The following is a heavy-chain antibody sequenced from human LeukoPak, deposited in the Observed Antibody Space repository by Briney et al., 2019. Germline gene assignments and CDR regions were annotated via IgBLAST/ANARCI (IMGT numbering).Heavy chain of an antibody. CDR2: TNPNSGGT. Sequence: GASVKVSCKASGYSFTTYYMYWVRQAPGQGLEWMGWTNPNSGGTNYAQKFQGRVTMTRDTSITTAYMELSRLRSDDTAVYYCARDSGIYRDGFDIWGQGTMVTVSS. D-gene: IGHD1-26*01. CDR3: ARDSGIYRDGFDI. J-gene: IGHJ3*02. CDR1: GYSFTTYY. V-gene: IGHV1-2*02.